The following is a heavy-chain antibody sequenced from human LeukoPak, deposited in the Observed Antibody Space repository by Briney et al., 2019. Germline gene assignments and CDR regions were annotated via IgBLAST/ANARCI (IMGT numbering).Heavy chain of an antibody. J-gene: IGHJ4*02. V-gene: IGHV4-30-2*01. Sequence: SETLSLTCTVSGGSISSGGYYWCWIRQPPGKGLEWIGYIYHSGSTYYNPSLKSRVTISVDRSKNQFSLKLSSVTAADTAVYYCARLGSGWTFDYWGQGTLVTVSS. CDR3: ARLGSGWTFDY. D-gene: IGHD6-19*01. CDR1: GGSISSGGYY. CDR2: IYHSGST.